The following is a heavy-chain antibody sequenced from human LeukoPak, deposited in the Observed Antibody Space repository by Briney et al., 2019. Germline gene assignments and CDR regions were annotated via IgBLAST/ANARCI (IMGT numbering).Heavy chain of an antibody. Sequence: ESLKISCKGSGYSFTSYWIDWVRQMPGKGLEWMGIIYPGDSDTRYSPSFQGQVTISADKSISTAYLQWSSLKASDTAMYYCARGPEVVVVAATVTFFDYWGQGTLVTVSS. CDR3: ARGPEVVVVAATVTFFDY. D-gene: IGHD2-15*01. CDR2: IYPGDSDT. J-gene: IGHJ4*02. CDR1: GYSFTSYW. V-gene: IGHV5-51*01.